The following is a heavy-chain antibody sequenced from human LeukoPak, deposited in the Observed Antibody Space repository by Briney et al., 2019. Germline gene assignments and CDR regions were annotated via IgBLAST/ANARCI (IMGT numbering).Heavy chain of an antibody. CDR2: ISRSSSYI. V-gene: IGHV3-21*01. CDR3: AREDGRSYGYLLGYYSGMDV. D-gene: IGHD5-18*01. Sequence: PGGSLRLSCAASGFTFSSYSVNWFRQAPGKGLEWVSSISRSSSYIYYVDSVKGRFSISRDNAKNSLYLQMNSLRVDDTAVYNCAREDGRSYGYLLGYYSGMDVWGQGTTVTVSS. CDR1: GFTFSSYS. J-gene: IGHJ6*01.